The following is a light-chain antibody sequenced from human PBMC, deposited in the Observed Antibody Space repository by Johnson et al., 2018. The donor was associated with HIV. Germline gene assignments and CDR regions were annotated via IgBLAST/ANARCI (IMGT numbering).Light chain of an antibody. V-gene: IGLV1-51*01. CDR1: SSNIGNNY. Sequence: QSVLTQPPSVSAAPGQKVTISCSGSSSNIGNNYVSWYQQLPGTAPKLLIYDNNQRPSGIPDRFSVSKSGTSATLGITGLQTGDEADYYCGTWDSSLSVVFGTGTKVTVL. CDR2: DNN. CDR3: GTWDSSLSVV. J-gene: IGLJ1*01.